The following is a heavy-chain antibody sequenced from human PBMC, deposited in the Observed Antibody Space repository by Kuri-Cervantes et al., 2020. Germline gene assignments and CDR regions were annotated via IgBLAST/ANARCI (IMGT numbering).Heavy chain of an antibody. CDR2: IIPIFGTA. J-gene: IGHJ5*02. Sequence: SVKVSCKASGGTFSSYAISWVRQAPGQGLEWMGGIIPIFGTANYAQKFQGRVTITADESTSTAYMELSSLRSEDTAVYYCARDQGSENIVVAVAASWFDPWGQGTLVTVSS. CDR1: GGTFSSYA. CDR3: ARDQGSENIVVAVAASWFDP. D-gene: IGHD2-15*01. V-gene: IGHV1-69*13.